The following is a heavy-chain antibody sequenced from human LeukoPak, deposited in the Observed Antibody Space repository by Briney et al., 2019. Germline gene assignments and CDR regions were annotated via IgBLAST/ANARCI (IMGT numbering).Heavy chain of an antibody. CDR1: GGSISSYW. CDR3: ARGLITHDAFDI. J-gene: IGHJ3*02. CDR2: IYYSGST. V-gene: IGHV4-59*01. D-gene: IGHD1-20*01. Sequence: SETLSLTCTVSGGSISSYWWIWIRQPPGKGLEWIGNIYYSGSTKYNPSLKSRVTISVDMSKNQFSLKLTSVTAADTAVYYCARGLITHDAFDIWGQGTMVTVSS.